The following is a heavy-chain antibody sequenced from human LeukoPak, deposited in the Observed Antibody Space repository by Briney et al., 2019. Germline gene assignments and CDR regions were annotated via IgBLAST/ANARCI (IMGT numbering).Heavy chain of an antibody. CDR2: IYYSGST. D-gene: IGHD1/OR15-1a*01. Sequence: SETLSLTCTVSGGSISSYYWSWIRQPPGKGLEWIGYIYYSGSTNYNPSLKSRVTISVDTSKNQFSLELTSVTAADTAVYYCAKRTGPHYYHMDVWGKGTTVIVSS. CDR3: AKRTGPHYYHMDV. CDR1: GGSISSYY. J-gene: IGHJ6*03. V-gene: IGHV4-59*01.